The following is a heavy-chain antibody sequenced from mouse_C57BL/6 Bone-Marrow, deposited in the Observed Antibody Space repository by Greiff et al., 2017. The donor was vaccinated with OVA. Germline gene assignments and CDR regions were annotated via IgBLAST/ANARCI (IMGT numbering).Heavy chain of an antibody. CDR2: INPNYGTT. CDR1: GYSFTDYN. CDR3: ARGDLLWYNWYFDV. D-gene: IGHD2-1*01. V-gene: IGHV1-39*01. Sequence: QLQQSGPELVKPGASVKISCKASGYSFTDYNMNWVKQSNGKSLEWIGVINPNYGTTSYNQKFKGKATLTVDQSSSTAYMQLNSLTSEDSAVYYCARGDLLWYNWYFDVWGTGTTVTVSS. J-gene: IGHJ1*03.